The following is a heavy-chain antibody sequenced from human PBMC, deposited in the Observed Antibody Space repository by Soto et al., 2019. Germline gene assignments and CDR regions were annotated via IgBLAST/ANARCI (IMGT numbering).Heavy chain of an antibody. Sequence: SETLSLTCTVSGGSISSVDYYWSWIRQPPGKGLELIGYIYYSGSTYYNPSLKSRVTISVDTSKNQFSLKLSSVNAADTAVYYCARRTDIVVVPAVKGAPNWFDXWGQGTLVTVSX. CDR3: ARRTDIVVVPAVKGAPNWFDX. D-gene: IGHD2-2*01. J-gene: IGHJ5*02. CDR1: GGSISSVDYY. V-gene: IGHV4-30-4*01. CDR2: IYYSGST.